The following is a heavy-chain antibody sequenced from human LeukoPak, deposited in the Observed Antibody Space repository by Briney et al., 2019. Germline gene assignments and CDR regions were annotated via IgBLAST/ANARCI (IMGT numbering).Heavy chain of an antibody. CDR1: GFSLTTSGVG. D-gene: IGHD4-17*01. Sequence: SGPTLVNPTQTLTLTCTFSGFSLTTSGVGVGWIRQPPGKALEWLALIYWDDDKSYSPSLKSRLTIIKDTSKNQVVLTMTNMDPVDTATYYCAHYSGRLRSNWFDPWGQGTLVTVSS. J-gene: IGHJ5*02. CDR3: AHYSGRLRSNWFDP. CDR2: IYWDDDK. V-gene: IGHV2-5*02.